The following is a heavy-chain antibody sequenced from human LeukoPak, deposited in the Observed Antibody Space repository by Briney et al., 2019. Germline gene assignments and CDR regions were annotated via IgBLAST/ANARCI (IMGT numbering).Heavy chain of an antibody. Sequence: GGSLRLSCTASGFTTHYWLNWVRQSPGKGLEWVANIDRDGRVQHYVDSVEGRFTISRDSAKNSLYLQMNSLRAEDTAVYYCARDVPNISGWSVGFDYWGQGTLVTVSS. CDR2: IDRDGRVQ. D-gene: IGHD6-19*01. V-gene: IGHV3-7*01. CDR1: GFTTHYW. CDR3: ARDVPNISGWSVGFDY. J-gene: IGHJ4*02.